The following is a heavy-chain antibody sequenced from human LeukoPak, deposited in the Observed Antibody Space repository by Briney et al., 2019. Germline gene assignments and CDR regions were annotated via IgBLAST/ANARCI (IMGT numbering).Heavy chain of an antibody. J-gene: IGHJ4*02. V-gene: IGHV2-5*01. D-gene: IGHD3-3*01. CDR1: GFSLSTSGVG. CDR2: LYWNDDK. CDR3: AHSWITIFGVVNIDY. Sequence: SGPTLVSPTQTLTLTCTFSGFSLSTSGVGVGWIRQPPGKALEWLALLYWNDDKRYSPSLKSRLTITKDTSKNQVVLTMTNMDPVDTATYYCAHSWITIFGVVNIDYWGQGTLVTVSS.